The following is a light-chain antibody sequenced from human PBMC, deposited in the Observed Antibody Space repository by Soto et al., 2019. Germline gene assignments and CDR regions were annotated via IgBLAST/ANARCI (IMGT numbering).Light chain of an antibody. CDR2: EVS. CDR1: SSDVGSYNL. J-gene: IGLJ7*01. V-gene: IGLV2-23*02. Sequence: QSALTQPASVSGSPGQSITISCTGTSSDVGSYNLVSWYQHHAGKAPKLMIYEVSKRPSGVSNRFSGSKSGNTASLTISGLQAEDEADYYCCSYAGSSTYGVFGGGIQLTVL. CDR3: CSYAGSSTYGV.